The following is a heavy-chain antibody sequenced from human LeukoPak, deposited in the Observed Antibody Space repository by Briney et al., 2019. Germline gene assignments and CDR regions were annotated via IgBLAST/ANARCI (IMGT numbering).Heavy chain of an antibody. CDR1: GFTFSSYG. CDR2: ISYDGSNK. D-gene: IGHD3-22*01. CDR3: AKSTERPDYYDSSGYYDDAFDT. Sequence: GGSLRLSCAASGFTFSSYGMHWVRQAPGKGLEWVAVISYDGSNKYYADSVKGRFTISRDNSKNTLYLQMNSLRAEDTAVYYCAKSTERPDYYDSSGYYDDAFDTWGQGTMVTVSS. J-gene: IGHJ3*02. V-gene: IGHV3-30*18.